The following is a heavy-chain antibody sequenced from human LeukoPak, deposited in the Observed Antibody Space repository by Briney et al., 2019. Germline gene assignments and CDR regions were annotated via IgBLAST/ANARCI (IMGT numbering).Heavy chain of an antibody. CDR2: IKYDGSQT. V-gene: IGHV3-7*01. CDR1: GFTFSSYW. CDR3: ARLKDDVTKFDY. J-gene: IGHJ4*02. D-gene: IGHD2-8*01. Sequence: GGSLGLSCAASGFTFSSYWMSWVRQAPGKGRAWVASIKYDGSQTYYVDSVKGRFTISRDDAKNSLFLQMSSLRVEDTAVYYCARLKDDVTKFDYWGQGTLVTVSS.